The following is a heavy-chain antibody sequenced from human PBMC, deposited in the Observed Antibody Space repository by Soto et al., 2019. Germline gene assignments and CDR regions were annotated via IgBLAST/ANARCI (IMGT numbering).Heavy chain of an antibody. J-gene: IGHJ4*02. Sequence: GASVKVSCKASGGTFSSYAISWVRQAPGQGLEWMGGIIPIFGTANYAQKFQGRVTITADESTSTAYMELSSLRSDDTAVYYCARGEGLQPIDYWGQGTLVTVSS. D-gene: IGHD4-4*01. CDR1: GGTFSSYA. CDR3: ARGEGLQPIDY. V-gene: IGHV1-69*13. CDR2: IIPIFGTA.